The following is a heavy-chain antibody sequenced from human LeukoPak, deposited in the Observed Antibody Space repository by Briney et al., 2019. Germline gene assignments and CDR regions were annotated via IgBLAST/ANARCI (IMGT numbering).Heavy chain of an antibody. V-gene: IGHV4-59*01. J-gene: IGHJ4*02. Sequence: SETLSLTCTVSGGSISSYYLSWIRQPPGKGLEWIGYIYYSGSTNYNPSLKSRVTISVDTSKNQFSLKLSSVTAADTAVYYCARQGDSSGYYNYWGQGTLVTVSS. CDR1: GGSISSYY. CDR3: ARQGDSSGYYNY. D-gene: IGHD3-22*01. CDR2: IYYSGST.